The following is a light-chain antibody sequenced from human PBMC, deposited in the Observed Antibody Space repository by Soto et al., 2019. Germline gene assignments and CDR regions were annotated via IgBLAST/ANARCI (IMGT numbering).Light chain of an antibody. V-gene: IGKV4-1*01. CDR3: QQFYGTPLT. CDR2: WAS. J-gene: IGKJ4*01. Sequence: DIVMTQSPDSLAVSLGARATINCKSSQSVFYSSNNKNYLAWYQQKPGQPPKLLLYWASTRESGVPDRFSCSGSGTDFTLTISSLQAEDVAVYYCQQFYGTPLTFGGGTKVEIK. CDR1: QSVFYSSNNKNY.